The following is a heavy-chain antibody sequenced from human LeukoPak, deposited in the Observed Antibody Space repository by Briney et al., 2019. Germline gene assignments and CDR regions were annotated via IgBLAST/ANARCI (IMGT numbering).Heavy chain of an antibody. D-gene: IGHD3-22*01. Sequence: GGSLRLSCAAPGFTFDDYAMDWVRHAPGKGLEWVSGISWNSGSIGYADSVKGRFTISRDNAKSSLYLQMNSLRAEDMALYYCAKSSGYYFYYFDYWGQGTLVTVSS. CDR2: ISWNSGSI. CDR1: GFTFDDYA. V-gene: IGHV3-9*03. CDR3: AKSSGYYFYYFDY. J-gene: IGHJ4*02.